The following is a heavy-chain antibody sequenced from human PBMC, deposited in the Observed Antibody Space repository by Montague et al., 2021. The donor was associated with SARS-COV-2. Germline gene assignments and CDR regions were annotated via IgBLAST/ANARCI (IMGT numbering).Heavy chain of an antibody. Sequence: SETLSLTCTVSDGSIRSYYWNWMRQTPGKGLEWIGYMHDSGTANYNPSLRSRVTISVDTSKNQFSLRLSSVTAADTAVYYCARHSGRDTIFGVVIIFDAFDIWGQGTMVTVSS. CDR2: MHDSGTA. CDR1: DGSIRSYY. D-gene: IGHD3-3*01. J-gene: IGHJ3*02. CDR3: ARHSGRDTIFGVVIIFDAFDI. V-gene: IGHV4-59*08.